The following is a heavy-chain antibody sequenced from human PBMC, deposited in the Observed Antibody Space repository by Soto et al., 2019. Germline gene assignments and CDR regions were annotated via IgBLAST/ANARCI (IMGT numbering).Heavy chain of an antibody. D-gene: IGHD6-6*01. CDR2: ISNTGGTR. J-gene: IGHJ6*02. CDR1: GFTFSTYS. CDR3: ARDSSAAARRGGMDV. Sequence: EVQLVESGGGLVQPGGSLRLSCAASGFTFSTYSMNWVRQAPGKGLEWVSYISNTGGTRYYADSVKGRITISRDNAKNSLYLQLTGLRHEDTAVYYCARDSSAAARRGGMDVWGQGITVTVSS. V-gene: IGHV3-48*02.